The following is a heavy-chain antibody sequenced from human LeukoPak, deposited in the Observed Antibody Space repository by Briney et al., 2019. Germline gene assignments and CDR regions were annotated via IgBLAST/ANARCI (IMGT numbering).Heavy chain of an antibody. J-gene: IGHJ4*02. V-gene: IGHV3-49*04. CDR1: GFTFGDYA. D-gene: IGHD3-16*01. Sequence: GGSLRLSCTTSGFTFGDYAMSWVRQAPGKGLEWVGFIRSKAYGGTTEYAASVRGRFTISRDDSRRIVYLQMNSLKTEDTAVYYCTREGRGSDAFDYWGQGTLVTVSS. CDR2: IRSKAYGGTT. CDR3: TREGRGSDAFDY.